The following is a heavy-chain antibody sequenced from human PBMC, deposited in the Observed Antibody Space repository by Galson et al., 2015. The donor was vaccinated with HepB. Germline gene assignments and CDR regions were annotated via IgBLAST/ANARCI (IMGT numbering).Heavy chain of an antibody. CDR2: INPNSGGT. J-gene: IGHJ6*02. V-gene: IGHV1-2*04. D-gene: IGHD6-19*01. Sequence: SVKVSCKASGGTFSSYAISWVRQAPGQGLEWMGWINPNSGGTNYAQKFQGWVTMTRDTSISTAYMELSRLRSDDTAVYYCAREGGSSGWYRTRWNYYYGMDVWGQGTTVTVSS. CDR3: AREGGSSGWYRTRWNYYYGMDV. CDR1: GGTFSSYA.